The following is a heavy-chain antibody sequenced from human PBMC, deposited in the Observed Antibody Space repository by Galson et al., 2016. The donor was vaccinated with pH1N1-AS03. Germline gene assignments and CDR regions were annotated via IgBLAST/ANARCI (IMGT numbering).Heavy chain of an antibody. CDR3: ERAGYSSNWWVFDY. Sequence: SLRLSCAASGFTVSRNYMSWVRQAPGKGLEWVSVIYSGGNTYYADSVKGRFTISRHISKNILYLQMDRLRGEDTAVYYCERAGYSSNWWVFDYWGQGTVVTVSS. D-gene: IGHD6-13*01. CDR2: IYSGGNT. V-gene: IGHV3-53*04. J-gene: IGHJ4*02. CDR1: GFTVSRNY.